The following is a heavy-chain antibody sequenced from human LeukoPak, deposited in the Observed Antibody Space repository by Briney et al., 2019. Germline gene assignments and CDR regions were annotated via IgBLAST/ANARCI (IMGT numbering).Heavy chain of an antibody. V-gene: IGHV3-7*05. J-gene: IGHJ4*02. CDR3: ARDRGWAGTTATDFDY. CDR1: GFTFGNYW. CDR2: IKQDESAK. Sequence: GGSLRLSCAASGFTFGNYWMSWVRQAPGKGLEWVSSIKQDESAKDYVDSVKGRFTISRDNAKNSLYLRMNSLRAEDTAVYYCARDRGWAGTTATDFDYWGQGTLVTVSS. D-gene: IGHD1-1*01.